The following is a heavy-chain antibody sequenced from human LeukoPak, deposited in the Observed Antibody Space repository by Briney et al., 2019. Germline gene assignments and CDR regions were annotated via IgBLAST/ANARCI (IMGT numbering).Heavy chain of an antibody. J-gene: IGHJ5*02. V-gene: IGHV3-21*05. CDR2: ISSSSSYI. Sequence: PGGSLRLSCAASGFTFSSYEMNWVRQAPGKGLEWVSYISSSSSYIYYADSVKGRFTISRDNAKNSLYLQMNSLRAEDTAVYYCARVSSNYGDWFDPWGQGTLVTVSS. D-gene: IGHD4-11*01. CDR1: GFTFSSYE. CDR3: ARVSSNYGDWFDP.